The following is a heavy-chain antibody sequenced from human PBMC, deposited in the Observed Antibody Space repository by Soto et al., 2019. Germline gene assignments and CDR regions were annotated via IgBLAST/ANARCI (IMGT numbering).Heavy chain of an antibody. Sequence: SETLSLTCTVSGGSISHYYWSWIRQSPGKGLEWIGYAYYSGSTDYNPSLKSRVTMSVDTSKNQVSLKLNSVTTADTAVYYCARDRSTYGGGGAGEVKENWFDPWGPGTLVTVSS. V-gene: IGHV4-59*01. CDR1: GGSISHYY. D-gene: IGHD2-8*01. CDR3: ARDRSTYGGGGAGEVKENWFDP. J-gene: IGHJ5*02. CDR2: AYYSGST.